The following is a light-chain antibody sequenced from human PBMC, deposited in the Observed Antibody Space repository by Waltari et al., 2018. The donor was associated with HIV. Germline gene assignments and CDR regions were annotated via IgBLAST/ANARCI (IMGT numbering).Light chain of an antibody. CDR3: RQGLQTPRT. CDR1: QSLLHSNGYNY. V-gene: IGKV2-28*01. Sequence: DIVMTQSPLSLSVIPAAPASISCRSCQSLLHSNGYNYLDWYLQKPGQSPQLLLYLGSNRASGVPDRFSGSGSGTDVTLKISRVEAEDVGVYDCRQGLQTPRTFDPGSKVDMK. J-gene: IGKJ3*01. CDR2: LGS.